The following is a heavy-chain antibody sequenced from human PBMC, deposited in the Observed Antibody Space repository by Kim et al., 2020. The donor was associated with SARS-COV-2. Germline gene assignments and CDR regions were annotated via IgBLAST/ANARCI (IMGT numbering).Heavy chain of an antibody. CDR3: ARQLIAAAGRGAFDI. V-gene: IGHV3-11*03. D-gene: IGHD6-13*01. Sequence: SVKGRFTIYRDNAKNSLYLQMNSLRAEDTAVYYCARQLIAAAGRGAFDIWGQGTMVTVSS. J-gene: IGHJ3*02.